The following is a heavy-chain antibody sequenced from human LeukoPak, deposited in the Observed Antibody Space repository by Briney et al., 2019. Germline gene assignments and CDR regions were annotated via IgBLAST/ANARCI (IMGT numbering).Heavy chain of an antibody. Sequence: GASVKVSCKASGGTFSSYAISWVRQAPGQGLEWMGRIIPILGIANYAQKFQGRVTITADKSTSTAYMELSSLRSEDTAVYYCAREAVGNIMAIYFDYWGQGTLVTVSS. CDR3: AREAVGNIMAIYFDY. CDR2: IIPILGIA. CDR1: GGTFSSYA. J-gene: IGHJ4*02. V-gene: IGHV1-69*04. D-gene: IGHD5-12*01.